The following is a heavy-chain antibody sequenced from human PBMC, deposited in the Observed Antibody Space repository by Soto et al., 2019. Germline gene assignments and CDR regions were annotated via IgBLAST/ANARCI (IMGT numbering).Heavy chain of an antibody. CDR3: AKDRGSYGDYVPYYYGMDV. D-gene: IGHD4-17*01. CDR1: GFTFSSYG. J-gene: IGHJ6*02. V-gene: IGHV3-30*18. Sequence: PGGSLRLSCAASGFTFSSYGMHWVRQAPGKGLEWVAVISYDGSNKYYADSVKGRFTISRDNSKNTLYLQMNSLGAEDTAVYYCAKDRGSYGDYVPYYYGMDVWGQGTTVTVSS. CDR2: ISYDGSNK.